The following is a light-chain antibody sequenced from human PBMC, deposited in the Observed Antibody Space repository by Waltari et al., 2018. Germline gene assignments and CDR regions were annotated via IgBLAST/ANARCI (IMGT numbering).Light chain of an antibody. V-gene: IGLV3-21*02. CDR1: DIETKR. CDR3: QVWDSGADRVV. Sequence: SYVLTQPPSVSVAPGQTAKIPCCGPDIETKRVPWYQQRPGQAPVLVMYDDTYRPSGIPARFSGSNSGNTATLTISRVEAGDEGDYYCQVWDSGADRVVFGGGTDLTVL. CDR2: DDT. J-gene: IGLJ2*01.